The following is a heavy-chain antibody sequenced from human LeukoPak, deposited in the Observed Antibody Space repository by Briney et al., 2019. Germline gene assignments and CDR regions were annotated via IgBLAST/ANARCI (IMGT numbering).Heavy chain of an antibody. CDR1: GYTFTGYY. V-gene: IGHV1-46*01. J-gene: IGHJ4*02. D-gene: IGHD2-15*01. CDR2: INPSGGST. Sequence: ASVKVSCKASGYTFTGYYMHWVRQAPGQGLEWMGWINPSGGSTSYAQKFQGRVTMTRDTSTSTVYMELSSLRSEDTAVYYCARDLCSGGSCYSVGIDYWGQGTLVTVSS. CDR3: ARDLCSGGSCYSVGIDY.